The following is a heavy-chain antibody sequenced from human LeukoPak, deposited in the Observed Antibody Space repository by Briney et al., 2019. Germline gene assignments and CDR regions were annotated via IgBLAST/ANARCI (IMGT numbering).Heavy chain of an antibody. V-gene: IGHV3-11*04. CDR2: LSSSSSTI. CDR3: ARDLGRVTGYYMDV. Sequence: LPCAGYGGSFSGYYWSWIRQPPGKGLEWVSYLSSSSSTIYYADSVKGRFTISRDNAKNSLYMQMNGLRAEDTAVYYCARDLGRVTGYYMDVWGKGTTVTVSS. J-gene: IGHJ6*03. D-gene: IGHD1-20*01. CDR1: GGSFSGYY.